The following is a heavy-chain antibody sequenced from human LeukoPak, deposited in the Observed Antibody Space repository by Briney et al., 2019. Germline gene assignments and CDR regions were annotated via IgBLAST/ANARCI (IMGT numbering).Heavy chain of an antibody. D-gene: IGHD3-10*01. CDR1: GFTLRSYD. CDR3: AKVPYSDYGSGRPPFMDV. J-gene: IGHJ6*02. Sequence: GGSLRLSCAASGFTLRSYDMSWVRQAPGKGLEWVAATSGSGVNSYYADSVRGRFTISRDNSQNTLYLQMDSLRAEDTALYYCAKVPYSDYGSGRPPFMDVWGQGTTVAVSS. V-gene: IGHV3-23*01. CDR2: TSGSGVNS.